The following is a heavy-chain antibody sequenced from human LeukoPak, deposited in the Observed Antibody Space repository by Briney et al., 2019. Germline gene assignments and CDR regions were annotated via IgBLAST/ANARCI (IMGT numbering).Heavy chain of an antibody. CDR3: ARDSSGYFANFDY. CDR1: GGTFSCYA. D-gene: IGHD3-22*01. J-gene: IGHJ4*02. Sequence: SVKVSCKASGGTFSCYAISWVRQAPGQGLEWMGGIIPIFGTANYAQKFQGRVTITTDESTSTAYMELSSLRSEDTAVYYCARDSSGYFANFDYWGQGTLVTVSS. CDR2: IIPIFGTA. V-gene: IGHV1-69*05.